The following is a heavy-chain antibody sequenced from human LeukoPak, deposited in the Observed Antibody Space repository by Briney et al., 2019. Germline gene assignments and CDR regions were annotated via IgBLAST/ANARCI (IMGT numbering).Heavy chain of an antibody. D-gene: IGHD3-10*01. V-gene: IGHV3-43*01. CDR1: GFTFDDYT. J-gene: IGHJ4*02. CDR2: ISRDGGST. CDR3: AKDRGYGSGSPYYIDY. Sequence: GGSLRLSCAASGFTFDDYTMHWVRQAPGKGLEWVSLISRDGGSTDYADSVKGRLTISRDNSKNSLYLQLNSLKTEDTALYYCAKDRGYGSGSPYYIDYWGQGTLVTVSS.